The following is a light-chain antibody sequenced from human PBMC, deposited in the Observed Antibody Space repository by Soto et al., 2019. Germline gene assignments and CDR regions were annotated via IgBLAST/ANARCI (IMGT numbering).Light chain of an antibody. Sequence: DIQMTQSPSTLSASVGDRVTITCRASQSISSWLAWYQQKPGKAPKLLIYKASSLESGVPSRFSGSGSRTEFTLTISSLQPDDFATYYCQQYNSYSTCGQGTKVDI. CDR2: KAS. CDR3: QQYNSYST. V-gene: IGKV1-5*03. CDR1: QSISSW. J-gene: IGKJ1*01.